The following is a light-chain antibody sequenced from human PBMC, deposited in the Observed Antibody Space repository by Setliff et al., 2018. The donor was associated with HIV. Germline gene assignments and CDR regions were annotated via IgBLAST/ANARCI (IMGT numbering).Light chain of an antibody. Sequence: QSALTQPASVSGSPGQSITISCTGTSSDIGSYNLVSWYQQHPGKAPKLMIYEVSKRPSGVSNRFSGSKSGNTASLTISGLQAEDEADYYCCSYAGRNTVYVFGTGTKVTV. CDR3: CSYAGRNTVYV. CDR1: SSDIGSYNL. CDR2: EVS. J-gene: IGLJ1*01. V-gene: IGLV2-23*02.